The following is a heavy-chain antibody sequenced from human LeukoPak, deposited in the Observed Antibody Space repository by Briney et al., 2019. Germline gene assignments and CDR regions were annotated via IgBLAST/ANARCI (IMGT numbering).Heavy chain of an antibody. CDR2: ISSSGSTI. CDR1: GFTFSSYG. J-gene: IGHJ6*03. CDR3: ARRTRYMDV. V-gene: IGHV3-48*04. D-gene: IGHD3/OR15-3a*01. Sequence: GGSLRLSCAASGFTFSSYGMHWVRQAPGKGLEWVSYISSSGSTIYYADSVKGRFTIPRDNAKNSLYLQMNSLRAEDTAVYYCARRTRYMDVWGKGTTVTVSS.